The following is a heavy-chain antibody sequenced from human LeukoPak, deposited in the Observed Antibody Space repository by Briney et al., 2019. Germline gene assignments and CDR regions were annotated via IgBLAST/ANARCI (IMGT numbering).Heavy chain of an antibody. D-gene: IGHD3-22*01. CDR3: ARKTYYCDTSGYDHDAFDI. CDR2: IYSGGST. J-gene: IGHJ3*02. V-gene: IGHV3-53*01. CDR1: GFTVSSNY. Sequence: GGSLRLSCAAPGFTVSSNYMSWVRQAPGKGLEWVSVIYSGGSTYHADSVKGRFTISRDNSKNTLYLQMNSLRAEDTAVYYCARKTYYCDTSGYDHDAFDIWGQGTMVTVSS.